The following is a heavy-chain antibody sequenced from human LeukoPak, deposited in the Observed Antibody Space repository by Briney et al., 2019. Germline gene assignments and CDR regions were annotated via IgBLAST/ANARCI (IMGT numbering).Heavy chain of an antibody. Sequence: PGGSLRLSCAASGFTFSSYWMHWVRQAPGKGLVWVSRINSDGSSTSYADSVKGRFTISRDNAKNTLYLQMNSLRAEDTAVYYCARDHSSGWTYYYMDVWGKGTTVTVSS. J-gene: IGHJ6*03. D-gene: IGHD6-19*01. CDR1: GFTFSSYW. V-gene: IGHV3-74*01. CDR2: INSDGSST. CDR3: ARDHSSGWTYYYMDV.